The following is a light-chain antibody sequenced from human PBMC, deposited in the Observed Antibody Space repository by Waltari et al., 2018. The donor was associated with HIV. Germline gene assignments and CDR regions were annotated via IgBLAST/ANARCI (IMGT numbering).Light chain of an antibody. CDR2: EDN. Sequence: FMLTQPHSVSESPGKTVSISCTRSRGGIVGNYVPWYQHRPGSIPTTVIYEDNQRPPGVPDRFSGSIDMSSNSASLTISGLQAADEADYYCQSFDSTSHYVVFGGGTKLTVL. CDR1: RGGIVGNY. V-gene: IGLV6-57*01. CDR3: QSFDSTSHYVV. J-gene: IGLJ3*02.